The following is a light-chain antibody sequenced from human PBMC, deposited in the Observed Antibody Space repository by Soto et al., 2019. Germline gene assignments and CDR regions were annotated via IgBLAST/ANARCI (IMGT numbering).Light chain of an antibody. V-gene: IGLV2-14*01. J-gene: IGLJ1*01. CDR1: NSDIGVYNY. Sequence: QSALTQPASVSGSPGQSITISCTGTNSDIGVYNYVSWYQQHPGKAPKLMIYEVNNRPSGVSNRFSASRSGNTASLTISGLQAEDEADYYCSSFTSGSTLYVFGSGTKVTVL. CDR2: EVN. CDR3: SSFTSGSTLYV.